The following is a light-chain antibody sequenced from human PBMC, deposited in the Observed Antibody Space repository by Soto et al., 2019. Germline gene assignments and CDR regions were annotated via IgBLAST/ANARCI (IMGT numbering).Light chain of an antibody. CDR1: SSNIGKNF. CDR2: DTT. CDR3: ATWDSALSALA. J-gene: IGLJ1*01. V-gene: IGLV1-51*01. Sequence: QSVLTQPPSVSAAPGQRVTITCFGSSSNIGKNFVSWYQQFPGTAPKLLIYDTTQRPSGIPDRVAGSKSGTSATLGITGHQTADEADYYCATWDSALSALAFGTGTKVTVL.